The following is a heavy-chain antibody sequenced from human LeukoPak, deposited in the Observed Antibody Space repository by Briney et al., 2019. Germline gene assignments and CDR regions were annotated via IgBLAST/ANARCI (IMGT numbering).Heavy chain of an antibody. V-gene: IGHV4-59*08. D-gene: IGHD3-10*01. CDR2: IHYSGTT. Sequence: SETLSLTCTVSGGSISTYYWSWIRQPPGKGLERIGFIHYSGTTNYNPSLKSRVTISTDTSKNQFSLKLSSVTAADTAVYYCARAETYPYGSGSYYNGHFDYWGQGTLVTVSS. J-gene: IGHJ4*02. CDR1: GGSISTYY. CDR3: ARAETYPYGSGSYYNGHFDY.